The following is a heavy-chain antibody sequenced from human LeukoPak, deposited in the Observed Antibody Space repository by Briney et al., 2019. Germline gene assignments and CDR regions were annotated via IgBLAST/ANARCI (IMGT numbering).Heavy chain of an antibody. CDR2: ISGSGGST. V-gene: IGHV3-23*01. CDR1: GITFSSYA. J-gene: IGHJ4*02. CDR3: AKVGSPLGWYGSFDY. D-gene: IGHD6-19*01. Sequence: GGSLRLSCAASGITFSSYAMSWVRQAPGKGLEWVSAISGSGGSTYYADSVKGRFTISRDNSKNTLYLQMNSLRAEDTAVYYCAKVGSPLGWYGSFDYWGQGTLVTVSS.